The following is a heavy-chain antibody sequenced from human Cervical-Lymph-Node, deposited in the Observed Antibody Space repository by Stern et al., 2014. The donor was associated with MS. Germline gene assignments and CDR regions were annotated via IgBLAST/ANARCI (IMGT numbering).Heavy chain of an antibody. CDR2: IHYSGGT. D-gene: IGHD4-17*01. J-gene: IGHJ4*02. V-gene: IGHV4-30-4*01. Sequence: QVQLQESGPGLVKPSQTLSLTCTVSGGSISSGDNYWSWIRQPPGKGPEWIGYIHYSGGTYFNPSLKSRATISADTSKNQFSLKLNSMTAADTAVYYCDRVPDYGDAFFDYWGQGILVTVSS. CDR3: DRVPDYGDAFFDY. CDR1: GGSISSGDNY.